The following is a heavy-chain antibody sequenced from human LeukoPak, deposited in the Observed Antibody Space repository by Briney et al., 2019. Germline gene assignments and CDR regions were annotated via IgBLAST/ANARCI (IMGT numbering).Heavy chain of an antibody. D-gene: IGHD4-23*01. CDR3: ARDRMGGNRYFFDF. Sequence: SETLSLTCTVSGGSISSYYWSWIRQPPGKGLEWIGYIYYSGNTNYNPSLKSRVTISVDTSKDQFSLKLSSMTAADTAVYYCARDRMGGNRYFFDFWGQGTLVSVSS. J-gene: IGHJ4*02. V-gene: IGHV4-59*01. CDR2: IYYSGNT. CDR1: GGSISSYY.